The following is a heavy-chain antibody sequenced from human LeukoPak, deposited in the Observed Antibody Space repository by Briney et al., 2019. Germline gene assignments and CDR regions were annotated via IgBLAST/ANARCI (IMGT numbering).Heavy chain of an antibody. CDR2: MNPDGSGK. Sequence: GGSLRLSCVTSGFTFSNSWMTWVRQAPGKGLEWVANMNPDGSGKYYVDSVKGRFIVSRDNAKNSVYLQMNSLRAEDTAVYYCASYLVPAANEQWGQGTLVTVSS. CDR3: ASYLVPAANEQ. D-gene: IGHD2-2*01. V-gene: IGHV3-7*01. J-gene: IGHJ4*02. CDR1: GFTFSNSW.